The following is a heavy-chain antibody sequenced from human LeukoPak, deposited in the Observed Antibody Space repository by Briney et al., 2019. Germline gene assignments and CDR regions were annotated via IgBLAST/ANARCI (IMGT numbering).Heavy chain of an antibody. J-gene: IGHJ4*02. CDR2: IVPILGIA. Sequence: SVKVSCKASGGTFSSYAISWVRQAPGQGLEWMGRIVPILGIANYAQKFQGRVTITADKSTSTAYMELSSLRSEDTAVYYCARLNYYGSGSYYLDYWGQGTLVTVSS. CDR1: GGTFSSYA. V-gene: IGHV1-69*04. D-gene: IGHD3-10*01. CDR3: ARLNYYGSGSYYLDY.